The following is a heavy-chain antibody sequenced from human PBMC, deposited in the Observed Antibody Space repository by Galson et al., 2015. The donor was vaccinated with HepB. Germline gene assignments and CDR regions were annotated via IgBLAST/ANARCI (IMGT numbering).Heavy chain of an antibody. D-gene: IGHD4-23*01. CDR1: GFTFSDYY. CDR3: AKEGDDYGGTWPDY. V-gene: IGHV3-11*01. CDR2: ISSSGSTI. Sequence: SLRLSCAASGFTFSDYYMSWIRQAPGKGLEWVSYISSSGSTIYYADSVKGRFTISRDNSKNTLYLQMNSLRAEDTAVYYCAKEGDDYGGTWPDYWGQGTLVTVSS. J-gene: IGHJ4*02.